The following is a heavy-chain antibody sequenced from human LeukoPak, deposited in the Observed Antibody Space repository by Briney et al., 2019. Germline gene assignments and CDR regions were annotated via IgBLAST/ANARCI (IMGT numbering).Heavy chain of an antibody. V-gene: IGHV3-23*01. CDR3: AKARSSTWDYGMDV. D-gene: IGHD6-13*01. CDR2: MSGSGDNS. J-gene: IGHJ6*02. Sequence: PGGSLRLSCGGSAFTFSRYPMSWVRQAPGKGLEWVSAMSGSGDNSYYADSVKGRFTISRDNSKNTLYLQMNSLRDDDMAVYYCAKARSSTWDYGMDVWGQGTTVTVSS. CDR1: AFTFSRYP.